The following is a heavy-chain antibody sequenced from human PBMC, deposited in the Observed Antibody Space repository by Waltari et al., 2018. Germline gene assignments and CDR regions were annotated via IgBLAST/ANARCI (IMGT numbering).Heavy chain of an antibody. Sequence: EVQLVESGGVLIQPGGSLRLSCAASGFTLCPNYMTLVRQAPGEGLEWLSVIYRGGSIYYADAVKGRFTISRDNSKNTLYLQMNSLRAEDTAVYYCARDPSGSYPGDYWGQGTLVTVSS. CDR2: IYRGGSI. V-gene: IGHV3-53*01. CDR1: GFTLCPNY. J-gene: IGHJ4*02. CDR3: ARDPSGSYPGDY. D-gene: IGHD1-26*01.